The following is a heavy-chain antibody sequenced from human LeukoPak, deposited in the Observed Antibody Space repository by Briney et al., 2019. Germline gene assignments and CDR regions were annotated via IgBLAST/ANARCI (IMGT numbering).Heavy chain of an antibody. V-gene: IGHV3-23*01. D-gene: IGHD4-17*01. CDR2: ISGSGGST. J-gene: IGHJ3*02. CDR1: GFTFSSYA. Sequence: GGSLRLSCAASGFTFSSYAMSWVRQAPGKGLEWVSAISGSGGSTYYADPVKGRLTISRDNSKNTLYLQMNSLRAEDTAVYYCAKEGDYGDYAGNAFDIWGQGTMVTVSS. CDR3: AKEGDYGDYAGNAFDI.